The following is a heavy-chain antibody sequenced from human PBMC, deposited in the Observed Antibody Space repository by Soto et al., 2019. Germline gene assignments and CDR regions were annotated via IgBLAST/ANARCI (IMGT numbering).Heavy chain of an antibody. D-gene: IGHD6-13*01. V-gene: IGHV1-69*06. CDR3: ATQQQLTTFEF. J-gene: IGHJ4*02. Sequence: QVQLVQSGAEVKKPGSSVKVSCKASGGTFNNYAISWVRQAPGQGLEWMGGIVPIFNTSHFAAKFQGRLTLIADKSPSTASVELIGFRSDDKVVYLCATQQQLTTFEFWGQGPVVSVSS. CDR2: IVPIFNTS. CDR1: GGTFNNYA.